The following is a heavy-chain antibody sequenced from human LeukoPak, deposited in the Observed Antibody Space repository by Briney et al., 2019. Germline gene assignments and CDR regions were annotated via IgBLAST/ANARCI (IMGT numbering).Heavy chain of an antibody. CDR3: ARVGGYNIRTLDY. CDR1: GFTFSDYY. D-gene: IGHD5-24*01. J-gene: IGHJ4*02. Sequence: GGSLRLSCAASGFTFSDYYMNWIRQAPGKGLEWISYISGTGTHTNYADSVKGRFTMSRDNANNSLFLQVDSLKVEDTAVYYCARVGGYNIRTLDYWGQGTLVTVSS. V-gene: IGHV3-11*06. CDR2: ISGTGTHT.